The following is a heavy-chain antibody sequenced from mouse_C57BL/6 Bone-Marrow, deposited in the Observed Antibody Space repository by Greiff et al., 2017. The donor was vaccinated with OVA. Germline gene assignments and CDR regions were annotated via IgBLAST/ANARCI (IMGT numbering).Heavy chain of an antibody. V-gene: IGHV1-75*01. D-gene: IGHD2-3*01. CDR1: GYTFTDYY. Sequence: VKLMESGPELVKPGASVKISCKASGYTFTDYYINWVKQRPGQGLEWIGWIFPGSGSTYYNEKFKGKATLTVDKSSSTAYMLLSSLTSEDSAVYFCARNYEMGGYFDYWGQGTTLTVSS. J-gene: IGHJ2*01. CDR2: IFPGSGST. CDR3: ARNYEMGGYFDY.